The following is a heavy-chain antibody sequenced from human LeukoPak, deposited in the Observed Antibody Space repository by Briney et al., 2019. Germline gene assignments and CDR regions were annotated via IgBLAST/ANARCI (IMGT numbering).Heavy chain of an antibody. V-gene: IGHV1-18*01. CDR1: GYTFTSYG. CDR3: ARDRFARRITIFDYYYYMDV. D-gene: IGHD3-3*01. J-gene: IGHJ6*03. Sequence: RASVKVSCKASGYTFTSYGISWVRQAPGQGLEWMGWISAYNGNTNYAQKLQGRVTITTDESTSTAYMELSSLRSEDTAVYYCARDRFARRITIFDYYYYMDVWGKGTTVTVSS. CDR2: ISAYNGNT.